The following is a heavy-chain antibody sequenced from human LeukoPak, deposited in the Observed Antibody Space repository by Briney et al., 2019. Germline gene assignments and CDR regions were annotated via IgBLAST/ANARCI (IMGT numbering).Heavy chain of an antibody. CDR2: ISGSGSSI. CDR3: ARDLIVWCSSSWYCRAVPFDY. V-gene: IGHV3-11*04. Sequence: PGGSLRLSCAASGFTFSDYYMSWIRQAPGKGLEWVSDISGSGSSIYYADSVKGRFTISRDNAKNSLYPQMNSLRAEDTAVYYCARDLIVWCSSSWYCRAVPFDYWGQGTLVTVSS. J-gene: IGHJ4*02. CDR1: GFTFSDYY. D-gene: IGHD6-13*01.